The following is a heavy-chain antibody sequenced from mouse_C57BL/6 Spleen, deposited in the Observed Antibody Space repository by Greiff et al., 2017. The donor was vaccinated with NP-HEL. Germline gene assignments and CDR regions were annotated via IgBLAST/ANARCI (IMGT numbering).Heavy chain of an antibody. CDR3: ARNYDRGAMDY. CDR1: GFSLSTSGMG. V-gene: IGHV8-12*01. Sequence: QVTLKVSGPGILQSSQTLSLTCSFSGFSLSTSGMGVSWIRQPSGKGLEWLAHIYWDDDKRYNPSLKSRLTISKDTSRNRVFLKVTGVDTADTATYFCARNYDRGAMDYWGQGTSVTVSS. J-gene: IGHJ4*01. CDR2: IYWDDDK. D-gene: IGHD2-4*01.